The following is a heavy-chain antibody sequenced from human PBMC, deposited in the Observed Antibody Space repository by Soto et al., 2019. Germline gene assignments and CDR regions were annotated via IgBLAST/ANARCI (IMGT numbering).Heavy chain of an antibody. CDR3: VFDFWLVPTV. Sequence: EVQLVESGGGLVQPGGSLKLSCAASGFTFSTHSMNWVRQAPGRGLEWVSYIHSSSSWEVYADSVRGRFTVSRDNAKNSLYLQMSRLRAEDTAVYYCVFDFWLVPTVWGKGTKVTVSS. J-gene: IGHJ6*04. CDR2: IHSSSSWE. D-gene: IGHD3-3*01. CDR1: GFTFSTHS. V-gene: IGHV3-48*01.